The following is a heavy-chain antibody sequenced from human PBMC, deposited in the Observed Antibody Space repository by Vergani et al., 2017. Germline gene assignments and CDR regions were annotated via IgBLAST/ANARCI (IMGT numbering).Heavy chain of an antibody. D-gene: IGHD4-11*01. CDR1: LGTFSTSP. J-gene: IGHJ6*02. V-gene: IGHV1-69*04. Sequence: QVQLVQSGAEVKKPGSSVKVSCTSSLGTFSTSPISWVRQAPGQVLALMGRIIPILGIANYAQKFQGIVTITAEKSTSTAYMELSSLRSEDTAVYYCAREGKKDDYSNYGMDVWGQGTTVTVSS. CDR3: AREGKKDDYSNYGMDV. CDR2: IIPILGIA.